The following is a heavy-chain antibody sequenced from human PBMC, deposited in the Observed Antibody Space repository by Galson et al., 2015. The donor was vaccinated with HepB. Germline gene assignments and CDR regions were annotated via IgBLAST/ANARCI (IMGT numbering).Heavy chain of an antibody. Sequence: SLRLSCAASGFTFSSYGMHWVRQAPGKGLEWVAVIWYDGSNKYYADSVKGRFTISRDNSKNTLYLQMTSLRAEDTAVYYCARVAFWTGYYPFDSWGQGTVVTVSS. CDR1: GFTFSSYG. D-gene: IGHD3/OR15-3a*01. J-gene: IGHJ4*02. CDR2: IWYDGSNK. CDR3: ARVAFWTGYYPFDS. V-gene: IGHV3-33*01.